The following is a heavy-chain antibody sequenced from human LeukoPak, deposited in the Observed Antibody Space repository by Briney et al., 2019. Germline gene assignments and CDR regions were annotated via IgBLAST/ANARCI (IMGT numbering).Heavy chain of an antibody. Sequence: VKVSCKXSXYTFTGYYMHWVRQAPGQGLEWMGWINPNSGGTNYAQKFQGRVTMTRDTSISTAYMELSRLRSDDTAVYYCARITYGDFHPFDYWGQGTLVTVSS. D-gene: IGHD4-17*01. CDR2: INPNSGGT. J-gene: IGHJ4*02. CDR1: XYTFTGYY. V-gene: IGHV1-2*02. CDR3: ARITYGDFHPFDY.